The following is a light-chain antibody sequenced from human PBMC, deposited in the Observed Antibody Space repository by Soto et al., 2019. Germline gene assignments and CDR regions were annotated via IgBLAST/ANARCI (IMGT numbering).Light chain of an antibody. Sequence: DIQMPQSPSTLSASVGDRVTITCRASQSISSWLAWYQQKPGKAPKILIFKASSLESGVPSRFSGSGSGTEFTLTISSLPPDDFATYYCQQYNSYWTFGQGTKVDIK. CDR3: QQYNSYWT. V-gene: IGKV1-5*03. CDR2: KAS. J-gene: IGKJ1*01. CDR1: QSISSW.